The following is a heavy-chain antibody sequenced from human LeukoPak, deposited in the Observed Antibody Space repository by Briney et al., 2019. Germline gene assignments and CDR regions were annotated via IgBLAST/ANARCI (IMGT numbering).Heavy chain of an antibody. D-gene: IGHD5-18*01. CDR1: GYSISSGYY. Sequence: PSETLSLTCAVSGYSISSGYYWGWIRQPPRKGLEWIATIHHSGSTYYNSSLKSRVTISVDTSKDQFSLRLSSVTAADTAVYYCVRDRGYNYGDLDFWGQGTLVTVSS. V-gene: IGHV4-38-2*02. CDR2: IHHSGST. J-gene: IGHJ4*02. CDR3: VRDRGYNYGDLDF.